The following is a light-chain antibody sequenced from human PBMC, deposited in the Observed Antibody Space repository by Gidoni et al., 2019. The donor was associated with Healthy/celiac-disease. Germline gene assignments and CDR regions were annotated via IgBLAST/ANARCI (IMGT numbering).Light chain of an antibody. V-gene: IGKV1-9*01. J-gene: IGKJ5*01. CDR2: AAS. Sequence: DIQLTQSPSFLSASVGDRVTITCRASQCISKYSAWYQQKPGKAPKLLIYAASTLQGGVPSRFSGSGSGTEFTLTISSLQPEDFATYYCQQLKSYLITFGQGTRLETK. CDR3: QQLKSYLIT. CDR1: QCISKY.